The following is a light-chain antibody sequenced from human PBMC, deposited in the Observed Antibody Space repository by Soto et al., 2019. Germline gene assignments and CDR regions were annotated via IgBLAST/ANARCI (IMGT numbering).Light chain of an antibody. CDR2: DAS. CDR3: QQRSNWPPIT. Sequence: EIVLTQSPASVSLSPGERAARSCRASQSVSSDLAWYQQKPGQAPRLLIYDASNRATGIPARFSGSGSGTDFTLTISSLEAEDFAVYYCQQRSNWPPITFGQGTRLEIK. J-gene: IGKJ5*01. V-gene: IGKV3-11*01. CDR1: QSVSSD.